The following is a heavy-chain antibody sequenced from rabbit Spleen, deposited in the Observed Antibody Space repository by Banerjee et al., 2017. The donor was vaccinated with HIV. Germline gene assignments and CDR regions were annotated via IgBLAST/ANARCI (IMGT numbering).Heavy chain of an antibody. V-gene: IGHV1S45*01. D-gene: IGHD8-1*01. Sequence: QEQLVESGGGLVQPGGSLKLSCKASGFDFSNYGVSWVRQAPGKGLEWIACIYTGNSKSYIAGWARGHFTISRTSSTTVTLRMTSLTVADTATYFCARDGAASGYSFTLWGPGTLVTVS. CDR1: GFDFSNYG. CDR2: IYTGNSKS. J-gene: IGHJ4*01. CDR3: ARDGAASGYSFTL.